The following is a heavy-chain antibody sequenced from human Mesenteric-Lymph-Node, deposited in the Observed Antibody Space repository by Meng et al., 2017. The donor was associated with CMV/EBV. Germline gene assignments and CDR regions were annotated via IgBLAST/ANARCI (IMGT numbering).Heavy chain of an antibody. J-gene: IGHJ5*02. V-gene: IGHV1-2*02. CDR3: ARDRIPVTMVITGELDP. Sequence: ASVKVSCKASGYTFTGYYMHWVRQAPGQGLEWMGWINPNSGGTNYAQKFQGRVTMTRDTSISTAYMELSRLRSDDTAVYYCARDRIPVTMVITGELDPWGQGTLVTVSS. D-gene: IGHD4/OR15-4a*01. CDR1: GYTFTGYY. CDR2: INPNSGGT.